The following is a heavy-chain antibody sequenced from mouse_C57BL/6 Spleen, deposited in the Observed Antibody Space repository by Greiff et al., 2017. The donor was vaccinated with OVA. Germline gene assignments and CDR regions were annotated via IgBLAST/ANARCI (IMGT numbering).Heavy chain of an antibody. CDR1: GFTFSSYA. CDR3: ARDHGGRRYFDV. CDR2: ISDGGSST. V-gene: IGHV5-4*01. D-gene: IGHD3-3*01. Sequence: DVMLVESGGGLVKPGGSLKLSCAASGFTFSSYAMSWVRQTPEKRLEWVATISDGGSSTYYPDNVKGRFTISRDHAKNNLYPQMSHLKSEDTAMYYCARDHGGRRYFDVWGTGTTVTVSS. J-gene: IGHJ1*03.